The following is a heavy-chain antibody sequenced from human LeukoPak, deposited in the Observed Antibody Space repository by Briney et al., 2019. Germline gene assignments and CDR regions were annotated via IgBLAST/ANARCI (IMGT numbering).Heavy chain of an antibody. Sequence: PGGSLRLSCAASGFTFSSYAMSWVRQAPGKGLEWVSAISGSGGSTYYADSVKGRFTISRDNSKNTLYLQMNSLRAEDTTVYYCAKKIAVAGTVDYWGQGTLVTVSS. CDR2: ISGSGGST. CDR1: GFTFSSYA. V-gene: IGHV3-23*01. J-gene: IGHJ4*02. D-gene: IGHD6-19*01. CDR3: AKKIAVAGTVDY.